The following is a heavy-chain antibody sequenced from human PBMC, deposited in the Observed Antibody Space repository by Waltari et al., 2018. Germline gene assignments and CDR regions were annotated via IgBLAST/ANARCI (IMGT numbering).Heavy chain of an antibody. CDR1: GGTFSSYA. V-gene: IGHV1-69*05. D-gene: IGHD3-3*01. CDR3: ARGLRFLEWLLYRSGTPIDDAFDI. CDR2: IIPIFGTA. Sequence: QVQLVQSGAEVKKPGSSVKVSCKASGGTFSSYAISWVRQAPGHGLECMGGIIPIFGTANYAQKFQGRVTITTDESTSTAYMELSSLRSEDTAVYYCARGLRFLEWLLYRSGTPIDDAFDIWGQGTMVTVSS. J-gene: IGHJ3*02.